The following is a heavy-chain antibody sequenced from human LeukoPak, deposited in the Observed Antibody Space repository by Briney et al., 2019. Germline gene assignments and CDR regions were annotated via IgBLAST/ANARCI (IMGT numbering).Heavy chain of an antibody. J-gene: IGHJ4*02. CDR1: GYTFTSYG. D-gene: IGHD2-2*01. Sequence: ASVKVSCKASGYTFTSYGIRWVRQAPGQGLEWMGWISAYNGNTNYAQKLQGRVTMTTDTSTSTAYMELRSLRSDDTAVYYCARSPPYCSSTGCLLFDYWGQETLVTVSS. CDR3: ARSPPYCSSTGCLLFDY. CDR2: ISAYNGNT. V-gene: IGHV1-18*01.